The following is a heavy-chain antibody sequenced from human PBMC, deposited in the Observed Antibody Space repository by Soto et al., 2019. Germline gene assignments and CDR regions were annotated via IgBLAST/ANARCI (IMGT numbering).Heavy chain of an antibody. D-gene: IGHD4-17*01. Sequence: ASVKVSCKASGYTFTSYGISWVRQAPGQGLEWMGWISAYNGNTNYAQKLQGRVTMTTDTSTSTAYMELRSLRSDDTAVYYCARVGREGFNYGDYYYGMDVWGQGTTVTVSS. CDR1: GYTFTSYG. CDR2: ISAYNGNT. CDR3: ARVGREGFNYGDYYYGMDV. V-gene: IGHV1-18*04. J-gene: IGHJ6*02.